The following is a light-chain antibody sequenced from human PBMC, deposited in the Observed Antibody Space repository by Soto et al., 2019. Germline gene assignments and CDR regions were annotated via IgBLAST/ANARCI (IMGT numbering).Light chain of an antibody. CDR1: LSNVARAD. V-gene: IGLV1-51*01. CDR2: DSN. Sequence: QSVLTQPPSVSAAPGQNISISCSGSLSNVARADVSWYKHIPGTAPKLLIFDSNSRPSGIPDRFSGSKSGTSATLGITGLQTGDEGDYYCGTWDSSLAVFFVFGTGTKVTVL. J-gene: IGLJ1*01. CDR3: GTWDSSLAVFFV.